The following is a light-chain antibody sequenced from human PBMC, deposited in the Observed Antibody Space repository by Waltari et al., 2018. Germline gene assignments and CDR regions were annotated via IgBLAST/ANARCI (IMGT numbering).Light chain of an antibody. CDR2: EVI. Sequence: QSALTQPASVSGTLGQSITISCTGTTSDVGTYDLFSWYQHHPGKAPKLLICEVIKRPPGFYSRVAGFKSGNTASLTISGLQAEDEADYYCCSYAGRGTYVFGSGTKVTVL. CDR3: CSYAGRGTYV. CDR1: TSDVGTYDL. V-gene: IGLV2-23*02. J-gene: IGLJ1*01.